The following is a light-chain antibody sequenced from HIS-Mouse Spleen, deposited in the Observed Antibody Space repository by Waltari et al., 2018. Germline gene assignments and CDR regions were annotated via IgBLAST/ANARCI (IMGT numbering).Light chain of an antibody. CDR1: SSDVGGYNY. V-gene: IGLV2-14*03. CDR2: DVS. CDR3: SSYTSSSTVV. Sequence: QSALTQPASVSGSPGQSITISCTGTSSDVGGYNYVSWYQQHPGKAPKLMIYDVSNRTSGFSNRFSVSKSGNTASLTISGLQAEDEADYYCSSYTSSSTVVFGGGTKLTVL. J-gene: IGLJ2*01.